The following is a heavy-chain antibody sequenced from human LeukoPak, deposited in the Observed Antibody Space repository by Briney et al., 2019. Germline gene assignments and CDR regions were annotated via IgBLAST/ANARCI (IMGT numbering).Heavy chain of an antibody. Sequence: GGSLRLSCAASGVTLSSYAMSWARQAPGKGLEWVSAISGSGGSTYYADSVKGRFTISRDNSKNTLYLQMNSLRAEDTAVYYCAKVPYARRDGYNYVDYWGQGTLVTVSS. D-gene: IGHD5-24*01. CDR2: ISGSGGST. J-gene: IGHJ4*02. CDR1: GVTLSSYA. CDR3: AKVPYARRDGYNYVDY. V-gene: IGHV3-23*01.